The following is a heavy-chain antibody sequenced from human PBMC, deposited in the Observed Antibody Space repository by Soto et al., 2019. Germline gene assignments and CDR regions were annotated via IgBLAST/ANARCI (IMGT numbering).Heavy chain of an antibody. J-gene: IGHJ5*02. D-gene: IGHD4-17*01. CDR1: GFTFSSCS. Sequence: GSLRLSCAASGFTFSSCSMNWVRQAPGKGLEWVSSISSSSSYIYYADSVKGRFTISRDNAKNSLYLQMNSLRAEDTAVYYCARDLTTVVTLNWFDPWGQGTLVTVSS. CDR3: ARDLTTVVTLNWFDP. V-gene: IGHV3-21*01. CDR2: ISSSSSYI.